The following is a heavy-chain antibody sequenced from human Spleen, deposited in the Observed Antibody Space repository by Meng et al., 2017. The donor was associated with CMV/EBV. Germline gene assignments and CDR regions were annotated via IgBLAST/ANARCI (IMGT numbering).Heavy chain of an antibody. V-gene: IGHV4-30-4*08. CDR2: VYYSGRT. Sequence: CTVSGASINTGDYYWTWIRQPPGKGLEWLGYVYYSGRTYYNPSLKSRITISVDTSKNQFSLKLNYVTAADTAVYYCAREQYGDFEHWGQGTLVTVSS. CDR1: GASINTGDYY. J-gene: IGHJ1*01. CDR3: AREQYGDFEH. D-gene: IGHD4-17*01.